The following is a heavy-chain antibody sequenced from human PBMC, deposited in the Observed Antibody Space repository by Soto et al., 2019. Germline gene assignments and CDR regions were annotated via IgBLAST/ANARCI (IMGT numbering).Heavy chain of an antibody. D-gene: IGHD3-3*01. J-gene: IGHJ6*02. CDR2: IKSKTDGGTT. CDR1: GFTFSNAW. CDR3: TTERWGFWSGYTEYYYYGMDV. V-gene: IGHV3-15*07. Sequence: PGGSLRLSCAASGFTFSNAWMNWVRQAPGKGLEWVGRIKSKTDGGTTDYAAPVKGRFTISRDDSKNTLYLQMNSLKTEDAAVYYCTTERWGFWSGYTEYYYYGMDVWGQGTTVTVSS.